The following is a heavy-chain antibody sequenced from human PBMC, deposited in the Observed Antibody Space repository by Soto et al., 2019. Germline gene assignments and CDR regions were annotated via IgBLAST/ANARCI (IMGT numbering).Heavy chain of an antibody. J-gene: IGHJ4*02. Sequence: EVQLLESGGGLVQPGGSLRLSCAASGFTFSSYAMSWVRQAPGKGLEWVSAISGSGGSTYYADSVKGRFTISRYNSKNTLYLQMNSLRAEDTAVYYCAKLLNYDFWSGYPENYFDYWGQGTLVTVSS. V-gene: IGHV3-23*01. CDR2: ISGSGGST. D-gene: IGHD3-3*01. CDR3: AKLLNYDFWSGYPENYFDY. CDR1: GFTFSSYA.